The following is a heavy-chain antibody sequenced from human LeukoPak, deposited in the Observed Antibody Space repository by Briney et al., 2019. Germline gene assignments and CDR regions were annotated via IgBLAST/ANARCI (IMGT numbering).Heavy chain of an antibody. CDR3: AKVSWYCSGGSCYYHPFDY. CDR1: GFTFSGYA. J-gene: IGHJ4*02. Sequence: PGGSLRLSCVGSGFTFSGYAMSWVRQAPGKGLEWVSVISGSGGSTYYAESVKGRFTISRDNSKNTLYLQMNSLRAEDTAVYYCAKVSWYCSGGSCYYHPFDYWGQGTLVTVSS. D-gene: IGHD2-15*01. V-gene: IGHV3-23*01. CDR2: ISGSGGST.